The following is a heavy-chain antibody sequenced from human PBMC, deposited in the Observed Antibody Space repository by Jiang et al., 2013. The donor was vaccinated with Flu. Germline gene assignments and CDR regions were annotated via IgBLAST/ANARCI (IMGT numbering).Heavy chain of an antibody. J-gene: IGHJ4*02. Sequence: PGLVKPSQTLSLTCTVSGGSISSGSYYWSWIRQPAGKGLEWIGRIYTSGSTNYNPSLKSRVTISVDTSKNQFSLKLSSVTAADTAVYYCASLFAYGDYVDYWGQGTLVTVSS. CDR1: GGSISSGSYY. V-gene: IGHV4-61*02. D-gene: IGHD4-17*01. CDR3: ASLFAYGDYVDY. CDR2: IYTSGST.